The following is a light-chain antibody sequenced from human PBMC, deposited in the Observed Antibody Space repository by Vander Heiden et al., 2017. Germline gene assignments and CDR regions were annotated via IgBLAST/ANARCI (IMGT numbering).Light chain of an antibody. CDR2: DAS. J-gene: IGKJ4*01. CDR3: QQYDNLPLT. CDR1: QDISNY. V-gene: IGKV1-33*01. Sequence: DIQMTQSPSSLSASVGDRVTITCQASQDISNYLNWYQQRPGKAPKLLIYDASNLETGVPSRFSGSGSGTDFTFTINSRQTEDIATYYCQQYDNLPLTFGGGTKVEIK.